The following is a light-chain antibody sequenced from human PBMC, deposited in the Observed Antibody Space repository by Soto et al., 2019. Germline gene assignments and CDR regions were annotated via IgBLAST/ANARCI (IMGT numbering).Light chain of an antibody. V-gene: IGKV3-11*01. J-gene: IGKJ2*01. CDR3: QQRTDWPPVYT. CDR1: QRVSSF. CDR2: DVS. Sequence: EIVLTQSPVTLSLSPGDRATLSCRPSQRVSSFLAWYQQKPGQPPRLLIYDVSNRASGIPARFSVSGSGTDFALTISILEHEDFAVYYCQQRTDWPPVYTFGQGTKLEIK.